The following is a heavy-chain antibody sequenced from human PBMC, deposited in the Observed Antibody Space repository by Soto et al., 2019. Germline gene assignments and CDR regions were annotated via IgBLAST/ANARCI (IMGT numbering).Heavy chain of an antibody. D-gene: IGHD2-15*01. V-gene: IGHV1-18*01. CDR1: GYTFTSYG. CDR3: ARDLRYCSGGSCYSGDNWFDP. CDR2: ISAYNGNT. Sequence: GASVKVSCKASGYTFTSYGISWVRQAPGQGLEWMGWISAYNGNTNYAQKLQGRVTMTTDTSTSTAYMELRSLRSDDTAVYYCARDLRYCSGGSCYSGDNWFDPWGQGTLVTVPQ. J-gene: IGHJ5*02.